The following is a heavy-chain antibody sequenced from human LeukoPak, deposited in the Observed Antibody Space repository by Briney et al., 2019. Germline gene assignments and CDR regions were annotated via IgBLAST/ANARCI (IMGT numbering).Heavy chain of an antibody. CDR2: ISWDGETT. CDR3: AKARGLIGGAFDI. CDR1: RFTFDDYI. V-gene: IGHV3-43*01. J-gene: IGHJ3*02. D-gene: IGHD3-22*01. Sequence: GGSLRLSCAASRFTFDDYIMHWVRQAPGKGLEWVSLISWDGETTYYADSVKGRFTTSRDSSKNSLYLQMNSLRSEDTALYYCAKARGLIGGAFDIWGQGTMVTVSS.